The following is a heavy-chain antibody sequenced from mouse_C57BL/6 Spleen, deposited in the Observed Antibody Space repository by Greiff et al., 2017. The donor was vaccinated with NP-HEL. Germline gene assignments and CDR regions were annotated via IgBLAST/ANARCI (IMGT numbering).Heavy chain of an antibody. V-gene: IGHV1-15*01. CDR2: IDPETGGT. Sequence: QVQLQQSGAELVRPGASVTLSCKASGYTFTDYEMHWVKQTPVHGLEWIGAIDPETGGTAYNQKFKGKAILTADKSSSTAYMELRSLTSEYSAVYYCTITTVVEGFAYWGQGTLVTVSA. D-gene: IGHD1-1*01. CDR1: GYTFTDYE. J-gene: IGHJ3*01. CDR3: TITTVVEGFAY.